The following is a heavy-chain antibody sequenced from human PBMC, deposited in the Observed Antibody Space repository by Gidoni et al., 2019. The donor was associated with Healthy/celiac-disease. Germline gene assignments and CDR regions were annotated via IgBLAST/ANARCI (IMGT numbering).Heavy chain of an antibody. CDR3: ARDPAGTNYFDY. V-gene: IGHV3-11*05. CDR2: ISSSSSYT. CDR1: GFTFSDYY. J-gene: IGHJ4*02. Sequence: QVQLVESGGGLVKPGGSLRLSCAASGFTFSDYYMSWIRQAPGKGLEWVSYISSSSSYTNYADSVKGRFTISRDNAKNSLYLQMNSLRAEDTAVYYCARDPAGTNYFDYWGQGTLVTVSS. D-gene: IGHD6-19*01.